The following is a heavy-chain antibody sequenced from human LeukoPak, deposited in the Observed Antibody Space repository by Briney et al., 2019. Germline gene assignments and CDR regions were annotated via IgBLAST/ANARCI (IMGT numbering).Heavy chain of an antibody. V-gene: IGHV4-30-2*01. Sequence: PSQTLSLTCAVSGGSISSGGYSWSWIRQPPGKGLEWIGYIYHSGSTCYNPSLKSRVTISVDRSKNQFSLKLSSVTAADTAVYYCAREGSDYCSGGSCYLGGFDPWGQGTLVTVSS. CDR2: IYHSGST. D-gene: IGHD2-15*01. CDR1: GGSISSGGYS. J-gene: IGHJ5*02. CDR3: AREGSDYCSGGSCYLGGFDP.